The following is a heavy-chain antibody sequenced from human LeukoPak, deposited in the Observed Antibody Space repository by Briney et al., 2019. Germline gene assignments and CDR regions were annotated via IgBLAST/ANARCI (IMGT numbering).Heavy chain of an antibody. CDR2: IIPILGIA. V-gene: IGHV1-69*04. Sequence: GASVKVSCKASGGTFSSYAISWVRQAPGQGLEWMGRIIPILGIANYAQKFQGRVTITADKSTSTAYMELSSLRSEDTAVYYCARDKAPGSSSSGAYYYYYYMDVWGKGTTVTVSS. CDR1: GGTFSSYA. CDR3: ARDKAPGSSSSGAYYYYYYMDV. J-gene: IGHJ6*03. D-gene: IGHD6-6*01.